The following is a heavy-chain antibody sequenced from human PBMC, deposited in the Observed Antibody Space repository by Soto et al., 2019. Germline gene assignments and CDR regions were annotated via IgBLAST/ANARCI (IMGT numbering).Heavy chain of an antibody. J-gene: IGHJ4*02. CDR1: GDSVFSISAA. D-gene: IGHD1-1*01. CDR3: ARTTSVFDY. Sequence: SQTLSLTCAISGDSVFSISAAWNWFRQSPSRGLEWLGRTYYRSKWYNEYAVSVKGRITVNPDTSKNQFSLQLSSVTPEDTAVYYCARTTSVFDYWGQGTQVTVSS. CDR2: TYYRSKWYN. V-gene: IGHV6-1*01.